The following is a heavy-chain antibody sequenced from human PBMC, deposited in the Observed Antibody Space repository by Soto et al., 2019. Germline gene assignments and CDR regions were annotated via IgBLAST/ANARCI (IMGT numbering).Heavy chain of an antibody. Sequence: GGSLRLSCAASGFTVSSNYMSWVRQAPGKGLEWVSVIYSGGTTYYADSVKGRFTISRDNSKNTLYLQMNSLRAEDTAVYYCARNGDSSDYRGWFAPWGQGTLVPVSS. D-gene: IGHD3-22*01. J-gene: IGHJ5*02. CDR2: IYSGGTT. V-gene: IGHV3-66*01. CDR1: GFTVSSNY. CDR3: ARNGDSSDYRGWFAP.